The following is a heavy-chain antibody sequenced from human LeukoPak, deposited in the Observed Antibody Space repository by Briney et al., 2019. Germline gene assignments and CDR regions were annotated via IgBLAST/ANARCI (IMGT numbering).Heavy chain of an antibody. CDR1: GGTFSSYG. J-gene: IGHJ1*01. CDR3: ARDYYYDSSGYHPAEYFNH. D-gene: IGHD3-22*01. Sequence: SVKVSCKASGGTFSSYGISWVRQAPGQGLGWMARIIPIFGTTNYAQQFQGRVTITADTSTSIAYMDLRSLRSEDTAVYYCARDYYYDSSGYHPAEYFNHWGQGTLVTVSS. CDR2: IIPIFGTT. V-gene: IGHV1-69*06.